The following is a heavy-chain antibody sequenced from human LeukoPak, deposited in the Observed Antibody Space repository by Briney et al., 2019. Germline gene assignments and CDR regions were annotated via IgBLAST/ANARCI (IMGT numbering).Heavy chain of an antibody. V-gene: IGHV3-30*18. CDR2: MSYDGFNK. CDR3: AKTKGYSYGYYFDY. D-gene: IGHD5-18*01. J-gene: IGHJ4*02. CDR1: GFTFSSYA. Sequence: PGRSLRLSCAASGFTFSSYAMHWVRQSLGKGLEWVAVMSYDGFNKYYADSVKGRFTISRDNSKNTLYLQMNSLGAEDTAVYYCAKTKGYSYGYYFDYRGQGTLVTVSS.